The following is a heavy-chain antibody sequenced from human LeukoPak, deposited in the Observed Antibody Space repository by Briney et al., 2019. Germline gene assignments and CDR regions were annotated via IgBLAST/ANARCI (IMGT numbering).Heavy chain of an antibody. Sequence: GGSLRLSCAASGFTFSSYAMSWVRQAPGKGREWVSAISGSGGSTYYADSVKGRFTISRDNSKNTLYLQMNSLRAEDTAVYYCAKDRGQWLVRYFDYWGQGTLVTVSS. D-gene: IGHD6-19*01. CDR2: ISGSGGST. CDR3: AKDRGQWLVRYFDY. J-gene: IGHJ4*02. V-gene: IGHV3-23*01. CDR1: GFTFSSYA.